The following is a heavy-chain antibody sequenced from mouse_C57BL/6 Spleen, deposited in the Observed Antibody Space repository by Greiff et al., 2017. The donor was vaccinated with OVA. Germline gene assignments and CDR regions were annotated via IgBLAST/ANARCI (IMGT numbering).Heavy chain of an antibody. Sequence: EVMLVESGGGLVKPGGSLKLSCAASGFTFSSYAMSWVRQTPEKRLEWVATISDGGSYTYYPDNVKGRFTISRDNAKNNLYLQMSHLKSEDTAMYYCAREAYYSKKFAYWGQGTLVTVSA. CDR1: GFTFSSYA. D-gene: IGHD2-5*01. V-gene: IGHV5-4*01. J-gene: IGHJ3*01. CDR2: ISDGGSYT. CDR3: AREAYYSKKFAY.